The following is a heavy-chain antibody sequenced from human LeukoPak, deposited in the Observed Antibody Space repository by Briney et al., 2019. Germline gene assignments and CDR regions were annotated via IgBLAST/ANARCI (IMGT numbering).Heavy chain of an antibody. Sequence: PGGSLRLSCAASGFTFNTYGMHWVRHAPGKGLVWVSRVNSDGSITTYAESVKGRLTISRDNANNMVYLQMNSLTAEDTAVYYCTRENGGSLDYWGQGTLVTVSS. CDR2: VNSDGSIT. V-gene: IGHV3-74*01. CDR3: TRENGGSLDY. J-gene: IGHJ4*02. CDR1: GFTFNTYG. D-gene: IGHD7-27*01.